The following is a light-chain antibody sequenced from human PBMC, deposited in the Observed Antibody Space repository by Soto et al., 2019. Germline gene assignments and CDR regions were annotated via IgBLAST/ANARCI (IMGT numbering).Light chain of an antibody. Sequence: FVVTQSPDTLSLSPGERATLSCRASPSVSSSVAWYQHKPGQSPRLVIYSGNKRATGIPARFSGSGSGTDFTLTISGLEVDDFAIYYCQQRYSWLRVFGQGTKVEVK. V-gene: IGKV3-11*01. CDR3: QQRYSWLRV. J-gene: IGKJ1*01. CDR1: PSVSSS. CDR2: SGN.